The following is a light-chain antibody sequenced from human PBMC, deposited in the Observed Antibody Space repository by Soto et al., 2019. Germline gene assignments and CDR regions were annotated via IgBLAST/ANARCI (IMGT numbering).Light chain of an antibody. CDR3: QEYKTFSYT. Sequence: IQMTQSPSTLSASVGDTVTFTCRASQSINTWLAWYQQRPGKAPKLLIYKASDLVGGVPPSFSGSGSETEFTLTISGLQPDYFANYFCQEYKTFSYTFGQGTTLDIK. CDR1: QSINTW. V-gene: IGKV1-5*03. CDR2: KAS. J-gene: IGKJ2*01.